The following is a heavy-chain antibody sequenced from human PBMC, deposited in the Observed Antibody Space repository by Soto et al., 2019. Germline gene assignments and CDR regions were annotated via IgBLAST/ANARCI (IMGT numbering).Heavy chain of an antibody. V-gene: IGHV1-69*13. D-gene: IGHD1-7*01. CDR1: GGTFSSYA. Sequence: SVKVSCKASGGTFSSYAISWVRQAPGQGLEWMGGIIPIFGTANYAQKFQGRVTITADESTSTAYMELSSLRSEDTAVYYCARGPLVNWNSPYYGMDVWGQGTTVTVSS. CDR3: ARGPLVNWNSPYYGMDV. CDR2: IIPIFGTA. J-gene: IGHJ6*02.